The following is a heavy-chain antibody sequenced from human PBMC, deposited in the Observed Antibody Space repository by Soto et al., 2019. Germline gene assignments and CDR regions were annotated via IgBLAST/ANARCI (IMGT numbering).Heavy chain of an antibody. CDR2: ISGSAGRT. J-gene: IGHJ6*02. CDR3: AKVTSARVFYFGLDV. CDR1: GFTFSSYA. Sequence: GGSLRLSXTASGFTFSSYAMSWVRQAPGKGLEWVSIISGSAGRTYYADSVKGRFTVSRDNSKNTLYLQMNSLRAEDTAVYYCAKVTSARVFYFGLDVWGQGTTVTVS. V-gene: IGHV3-23*01. D-gene: IGHD2-2*01.